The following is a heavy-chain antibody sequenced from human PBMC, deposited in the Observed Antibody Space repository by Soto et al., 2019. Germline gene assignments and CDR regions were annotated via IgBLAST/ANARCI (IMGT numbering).Heavy chain of an antibody. CDR3: ARDTTPLDYYGSGRFDY. Sequence: SETLSLTCTVSGGSISSYYWSWIRQPPGKGLEWIGYIYYSGSTNYNPSLKSRVTISVDTSKNQFSLKLSSVTAADTAVYYCARDTTPLDYYGSGRFDYWGQGTLVTVSS. V-gene: IGHV4-59*01. J-gene: IGHJ4*02. D-gene: IGHD3-10*01. CDR2: IYYSGST. CDR1: GGSISSYY.